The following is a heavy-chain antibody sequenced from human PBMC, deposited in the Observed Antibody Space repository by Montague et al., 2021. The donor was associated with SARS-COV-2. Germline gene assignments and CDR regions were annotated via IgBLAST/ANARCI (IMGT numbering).Heavy chain of an antibody. CDR2: MKYDGSEK. Sequence: SLRLSCAASGFDFSTSWMRWVRQFAGKGLEWVAIMKYDGSEKYYADSVMGRFTISRDNARTSVFLQMNRLRVEDTAVYFCARDPNSSGGYLGTFWGRGTLGSVSS. CDR3: ARDPNSSGGYLGTF. CDR1: GFDFSTSW. V-gene: IGHV3-7*03. D-gene: IGHD6-19*01. J-gene: IGHJ4*02.